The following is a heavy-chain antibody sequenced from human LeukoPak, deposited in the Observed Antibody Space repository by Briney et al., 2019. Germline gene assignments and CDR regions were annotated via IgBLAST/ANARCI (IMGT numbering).Heavy chain of an antibody. CDR3: ARSLADYYDSSGYPYYFDY. CDR1: RGTFSSYA. D-gene: IGHD3-22*01. CDR2: IIPIFGTA. Sequence: GASVKVSCKASRGTFSSYAISWVRQAPGQGLEWMGRIIPIFGTAIYAQKFQGRVTITTDESTSTAYMELSSLRSEDTAVYYCARSLADYYDSSGYPYYFDYWGQGTLVTVSS. J-gene: IGHJ4*02. V-gene: IGHV1-69*05.